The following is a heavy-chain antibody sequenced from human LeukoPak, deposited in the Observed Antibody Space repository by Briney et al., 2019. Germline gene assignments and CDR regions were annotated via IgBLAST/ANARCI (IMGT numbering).Heavy chain of an antibody. V-gene: IGHV3-20*04. Sequence: GGSLRLSCAASGFTFDDYGMSWVRQAPGKGLEWVSGINWNGSSTGYADSVKGRFTISRDNAKNSLYLQMNSLRAEDTALYYCARATSYDYVWGSYFPAFDIWGQGTMVTVSS. J-gene: IGHJ3*02. CDR1: GFTFDDYG. CDR2: INWNGSST. CDR3: ARATSYDYVWGSYFPAFDI. D-gene: IGHD3-16*01.